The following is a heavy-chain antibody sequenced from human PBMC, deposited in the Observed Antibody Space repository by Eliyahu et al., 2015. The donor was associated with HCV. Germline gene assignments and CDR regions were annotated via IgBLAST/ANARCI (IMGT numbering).Heavy chain of an antibody. CDR1: GFSLTTGGVI. D-gene: IGHD4-17*01. CDR3: GHKPLGPVTTFFEY. CDR2: IYGDDNK. Sequence: QITLKESGPTLVTPTQTLTLTCTFSGFSLTTGGVIVGWIRQPPGKALEWLALIYGDDNKHYSPSLRTRLTINKDTSNNQVVLTMTNMDPVDTATYYCGHKPLGPVTTFFEYWGQGILVTVSS. J-gene: IGHJ4*02. V-gene: IGHV2-5*02.